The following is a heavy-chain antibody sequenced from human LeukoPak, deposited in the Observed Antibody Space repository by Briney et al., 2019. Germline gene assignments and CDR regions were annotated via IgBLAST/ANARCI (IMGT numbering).Heavy chain of an antibody. D-gene: IGHD3-22*01. J-gene: IGHJ4*02. V-gene: IGHV3-30*02. Sequence: PGGSLRLSCAASGFTFSSYGMHWVRQAPGKGLEWVAFIRYDGSNKYYADSVKGRFTISRDNSKNTLYLQMNSLRAEDTAVYYCAKDPMIVVVIPSFDYWGQGTLVTVSS. CDR3: AKDPMIVVVIPSFDY. CDR1: GFTFSSYG. CDR2: IRYDGSNK.